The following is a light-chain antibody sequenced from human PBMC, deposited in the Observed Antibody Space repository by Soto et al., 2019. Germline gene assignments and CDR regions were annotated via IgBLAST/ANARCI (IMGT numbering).Light chain of an antibody. CDR1: NIGSKS. Sequence: SYELTQPPSVSVAPGKTARITCGGNNIGSKSGHWYQQKPGQAPVLVIYYDSDRPSGIPERFSGSNSGNTATLTISRVEGGDEADYYCQVWDSSSDHVVFGGGTKLTVL. CDR3: QVWDSSSDHVV. CDR2: YDS. V-gene: IGLV3-21*04. J-gene: IGLJ2*01.